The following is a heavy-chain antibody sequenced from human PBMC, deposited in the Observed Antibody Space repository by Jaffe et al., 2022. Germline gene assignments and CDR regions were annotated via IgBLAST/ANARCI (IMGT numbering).Heavy chain of an antibody. CDR1: GFTFSSYA. J-gene: IGHJ4*02. CDR3: AKYLITGTAPDY. V-gene: IGHV3-23*01. CDR2: IIGSGGST. D-gene: IGHD1-7*01. Sequence: EVHLLESGGGLVQPGGSLRLSCAASGFTFSSYAMSWVRQAPGKGLEWVSAIIGSGGSTYYADSVKGRFTISRDNSKNTLFLQLNSLRAEDTAVYYCAKYLITGTAPDYWGQGTLVTVSS.